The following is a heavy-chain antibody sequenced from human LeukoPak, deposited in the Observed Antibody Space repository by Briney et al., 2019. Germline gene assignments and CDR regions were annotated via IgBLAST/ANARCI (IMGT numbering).Heavy chain of an antibody. D-gene: IGHD3-3*01. V-gene: IGHV3-23*01. CDR2: ISAGATRT. CDR1: GFNFRNYA. CDR3: AKYAVREIFFGDY. J-gene: IGHJ4*02. Sequence: PGGSLRLSCAASGFNFRNYAMAWVRQAPGKGLEWVSGISAGATRTHYAASVRGRFTISRDNSQNTLYLHMNSLRAEDTAVYYCAKYAVREIFFGDYWGQGTLVTVSS.